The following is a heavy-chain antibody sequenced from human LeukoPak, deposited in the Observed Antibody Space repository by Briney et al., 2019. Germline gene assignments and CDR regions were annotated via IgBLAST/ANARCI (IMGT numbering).Heavy chain of an antibody. Sequence: SETLSLTCTVSGGSISSGDYYWSWIRQPPGKGLEWIGYIYYSGSTYYNPSLKSRVTISVDTSKNQFSLKLSSVTAAGTAVYYCARDERFGSFDYWGQGTLVTVSS. CDR3: ARDERFGSFDY. V-gene: IGHV4-30-4*08. J-gene: IGHJ4*02. D-gene: IGHD3-10*01. CDR2: IYYSGST. CDR1: GGSISSGDYY.